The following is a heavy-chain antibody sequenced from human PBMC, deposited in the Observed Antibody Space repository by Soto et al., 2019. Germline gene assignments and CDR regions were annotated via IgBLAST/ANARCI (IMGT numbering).Heavy chain of an antibody. J-gene: IGHJ3*02. CDR1: GGSISSGGYY. Sequence: QVQLQESGPGLVKPSQTLSLTCTVSGGSISSGGYYWSWIRQHPGKGLEWIGYIYYSGSTYYTPSIKSRVTISVDTSKIQFSLKLSSVTAADTAVYYCARGYSSGWYHAFDIWGQGTMVTVSS. CDR3: ARGYSSGWYHAFDI. D-gene: IGHD6-19*01. V-gene: IGHV4-31*03. CDR2: IYYSGST.